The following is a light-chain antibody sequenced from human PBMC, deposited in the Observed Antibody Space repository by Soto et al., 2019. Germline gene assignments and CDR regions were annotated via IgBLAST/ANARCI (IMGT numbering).Light chain of an antibody. CDR2: AAS. J-gene: IGKJ4*01. CDR1: QSISSY. V-gene: IGKV1-39*01. CDR3: QQGYSNRT. Sequence: DIEVTQCPSSLSVAEGDRATITCQASQSISSYLNWYQQKPGKAPKLLIYAASSLQSGVPSRFSGSGSGTDFTLTISSLQPEDFATYYCQQGYSNRTFGGGTKVDIK.